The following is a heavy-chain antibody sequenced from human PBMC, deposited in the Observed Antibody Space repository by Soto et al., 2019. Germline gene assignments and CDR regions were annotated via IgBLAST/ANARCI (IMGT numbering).Heavy chain of an antibody. V-gene: IGHV3-30*18. CDR3: AKQASHDLRYFDWLFSEHDAFDI. CDR2: ISYDGSNK. Sequence: GGSLRLSCAASGFTFSSYGMHWVRQAPGKGLEWVAVISYDGSNKYYADSVKGRFTISRDNSKNTLYLQMNSLRAEDTAVYYCAKQASHDLRYFDWLFSEHDAFDIWGQGTMVTVSS. J-gene: IGHJ3*02. D-gene: IGHD3-9*01. CDR1: GFTFSSYG.